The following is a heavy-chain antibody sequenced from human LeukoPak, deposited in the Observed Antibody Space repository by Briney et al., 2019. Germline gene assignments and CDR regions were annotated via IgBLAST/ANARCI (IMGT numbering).Heavy chain of an antibody. D-gene: IGHD3-10*01. J-gene: IGHJ4*02. CDR1: GFTFRSYA. Sequence: PGGSLRLSCAASGFTFRSYAMHWVRQAPGKGLEWVAVISYDGSNKYYADSVKGRFTISRDNSKNTLYLQMNSLRAEDTAVYYCAKANQRGAYYGSGSIRSAVDYWGQGTLVSVSS. CDR3: AKANQRGAYYGSGSIRSAVDY. CDR2: ISYDGSNK. V-gene: IGHV3-30*04.